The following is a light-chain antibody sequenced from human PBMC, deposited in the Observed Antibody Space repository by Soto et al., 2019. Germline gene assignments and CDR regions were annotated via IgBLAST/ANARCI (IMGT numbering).Light chain of an antibody. J-gene: IGLJ1*01. CDR2: DVS. CDR1: SSDVGGYNY. CDR3: SSYTTSNTRQIV. V-gene: IGLV2-14*01. Sequence: QSVLAQPASVSGSPGQSITISCTGTSSDVGGYNYVSWYQQHPGKAPKFMIYDVSNRPSGVSNRFSGSKSGNTASLTISGLQAEDEADYYCSSYTTSNTRQIVFGTGNMVTVL.